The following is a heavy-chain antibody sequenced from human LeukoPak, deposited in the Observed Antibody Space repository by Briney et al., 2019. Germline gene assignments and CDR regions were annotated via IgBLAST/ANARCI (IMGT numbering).Heavy chain of an antibody. V-gene: IGHV3-30-3*01. CDR1: GFTFSSYA. CDR2: ISYDGSNK. J-gene: IGHJ6*02. CDR3: ARDQTYSSSSYYYYGMDV. D-gene: IGHD6-6*01. Sequence: PGGSLRLSCAASGFTFSSYAMHWVRQAPGKGLEWVAVISYDGSNKYYADSVKGRSTISRDNSKNTLYLQMNSLRAEDTAVYYCARDQTYSSSSYYYYGMDVWGQGTTVTVSS.